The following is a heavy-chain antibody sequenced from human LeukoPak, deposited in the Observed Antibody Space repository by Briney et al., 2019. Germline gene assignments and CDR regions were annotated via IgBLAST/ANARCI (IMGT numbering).Heavy chain of an antibody. CDR2: TNPNSGYT. J-gene: IGHJ4*02. D-gene: IGHD6-19*01. Sequence: ASVKVSCKASGYTFTSYDINWVRQATGQGLEWMGWTNPNSGYTGYAQKFQGRVTTTRNTSIRTVYMELSSLRSEDTAVYYCARVAGSIDYWGQGTLVTVSS. V-gene: IGHV1-8*03. CDR3: ARVAGSIDY. CDR1: GYTFTSYD.